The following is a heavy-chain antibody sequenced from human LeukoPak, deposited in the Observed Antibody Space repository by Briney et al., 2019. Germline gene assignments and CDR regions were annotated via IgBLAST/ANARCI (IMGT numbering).Heavy chain of an antibody. D-gene: IGHD2-8*01. Sequence: SETLSLTCTVSGGSISSSSYYWGWIRQPPGKGLEWIGSIYYLGSTYFNPSLKSRVTMSADTSKKQFSLNLTSVTAADTAVYYCARDCTNGVCPSDWFDPWGQGTLVTVSS. CDR2: IYYLGST. CDR3: ARDCTNGVCPSDWFDP. J-gene: IGHJ5*02. V-gene: IGHV4-39*07. CDR1: GGSISSSSYY.